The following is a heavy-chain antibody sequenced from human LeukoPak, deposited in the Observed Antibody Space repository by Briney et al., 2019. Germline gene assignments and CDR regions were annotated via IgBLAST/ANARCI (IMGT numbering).Heavy chain of an antibody. V-gene: IGHV4-34*01. CDR2: INHSGST. J-gene: IGHJ4*02. CDR3: ARGLIKGIAVAGTG. CDR1: GASFSGYY. Sequence: SETLSLTCAVYGASFSGYYWTWIRQPPGKGLEWIGEINHSGSTNYNPSLKSRVTISVDTSKNQFSLKLWSVTAADTAVYYCARGLIKGIAVAGTGWGQGTLVTVSS. D-gene: IGHD6-19*01.